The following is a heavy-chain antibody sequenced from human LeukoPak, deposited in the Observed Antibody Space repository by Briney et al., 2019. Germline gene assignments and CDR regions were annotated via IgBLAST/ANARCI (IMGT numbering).Heavy chain of an antibody. J-gene: IGHJ4*02. CDR3: VRVNYYGSGSLFDY. CDR2: IYTSGST. Sequence: SETLSLTCTVSGRSFSTYYWSWIRQPAGKGLEWIGRIYTSGSTNYNPSLKSRVTMSVDTSKNQFSLKLSSVTAADTAVYYCVRVNYYGSGSLFDYWGQGTLVTVSS. V-gene: IGHV4-4*07. CDR1: GRSFSTYY. D-gene: IGHD3-10*01.